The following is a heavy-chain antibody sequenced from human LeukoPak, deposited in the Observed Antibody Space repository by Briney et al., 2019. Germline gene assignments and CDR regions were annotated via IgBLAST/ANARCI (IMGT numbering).Heavy chain of an antibody. CDR2: IIPIFGTA. Sequence: SVKVSCKASGYTFTSYYMHWVRQAPGQGLEWMGGIIPIFGTANYAQKFQGRVTITADESTSTAYMELSSLRSEDTAVYYCASADETRGYLAASDIWGQGTMVTVSS. J-gene: IGHJ3*02. V-gene: IGHV1-69*13. CDR3: ASADETRGYLAASDI. CDR1: GYTFTSYY. D-gene: IGHD5-18*01.